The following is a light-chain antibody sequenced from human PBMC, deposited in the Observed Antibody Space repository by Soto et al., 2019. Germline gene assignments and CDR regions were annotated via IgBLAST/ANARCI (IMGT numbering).Light chain of an antibody. V-gene: IGKV3-20*01. Sequence: EIVLTQSPGTLSLSPGXRATLSCRASQSVSSSYLAWYQQKPGQAPGLLIYGASSRATGIPDRFSGSGSGTDFTLTISRLEPEDFAVYYCQQYGSSPKYTFGQGTKVDIK. CDR2: GAS. J-gene: IGKJ2*01. CDR3: QQYGSSPKYT. CDR1: QSVSSSY.